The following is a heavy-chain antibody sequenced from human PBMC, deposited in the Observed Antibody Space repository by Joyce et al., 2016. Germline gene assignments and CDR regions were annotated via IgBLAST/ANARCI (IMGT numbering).Heavy chain of an antibody. CDR1: GYTFTNYD. J-gene: IGHJ4*02. Sequence: QVQLVQSGAEVKKPGASVKVSCKASGYTFTNYDINWVRQATGQGLEWMGWVNPNSDNTGYAQKFQDRVSITWSTSISTVYMELSSLTSEDTAVYFCARLGYDFWSGSGEYYFDYWGQGTLVTVSS. CDR2: VNPNSDNT. V-gene: IGHV1-8*01. CDR3: ARLGYDFWSGSGEYYFDY. D-gene: IGHD3-3*01.